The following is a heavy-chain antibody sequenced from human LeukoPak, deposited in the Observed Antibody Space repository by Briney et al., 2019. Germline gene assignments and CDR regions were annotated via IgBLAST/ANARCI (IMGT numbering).Heavy chain of an antibody. CDR1: GFTFSSYS. CDR3: ARDYGSGSYRSYLDY. J-gene: IGHJ4*02. D-gene: IGHD3-10*01. CDR2: ISSSSSHI. V-gene: IGHV3-21*01. Sequence: KAGGSLRLSCAASGFTFSSYSMNWVRQAPGKGLESVSSISSSSSHIYYVDSVKGRFTISRDNAKNSLYLQMNSLRAEDTAVYYCARDYGSGSYRSYLDYWGQGTLVTVSS.